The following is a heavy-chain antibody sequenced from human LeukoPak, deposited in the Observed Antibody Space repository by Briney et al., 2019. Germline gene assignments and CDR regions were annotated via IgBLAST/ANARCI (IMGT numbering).Heavy chain of an antibody. D-gene: IGHD5-24*01. Sequence: NGGRRILGKGLEWISYIGIDSGNTHYADSVKGRFTISGDKAKNSLYLQMHSLRVEDTAVYYCARDYKYAFGNWGQGTLVTGSS. CDR3: ARDYKYAFGN. CDR2: IGIDSGNT. J-gene: IGHJ4*02. V-gene: IGHV3-48*01.